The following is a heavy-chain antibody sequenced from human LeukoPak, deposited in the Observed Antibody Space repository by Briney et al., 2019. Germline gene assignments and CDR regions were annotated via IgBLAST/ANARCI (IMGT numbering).Heavy chain of an antibody. D-gene: IGHD6-19*01. CDR2: INPNSGGT. CDR3: AREGSSGWYAAFDH. Sequence: PGASVKVSCKASGYTFTGYYMHWVRQAPGQGLEWMGRINPNSGGTNYAQKFQGRVTMTRDTSISTAYMELSRLRSDDTAVYYCAREGSSGWYAAFDHWGQGTLVTVSS. J-gene: IGHJ4*02. V-gene: IGHV1-2*06. CDR1: GYTFTGYY.